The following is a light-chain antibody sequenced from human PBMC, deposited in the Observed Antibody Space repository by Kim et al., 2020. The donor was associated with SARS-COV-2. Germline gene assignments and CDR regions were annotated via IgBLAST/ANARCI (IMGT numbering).Light chain of an antibody. CDR2: GKN. J-gene: IGLJ1*01. CDR1: SLRSYY. Sequence: SSELTQDPAVSVALGQTVRITCQGDSLRSYYASWYQQKPGQAPVLVIYGKNNRPSGIPDRFSGSSSGNTASLTITGAQAEDEADYYCNSRDSSGNPPYVFGTGTKVNVL. CDR3: NSRDSSGNPPYV. V-gene: IGLV3-19*01.